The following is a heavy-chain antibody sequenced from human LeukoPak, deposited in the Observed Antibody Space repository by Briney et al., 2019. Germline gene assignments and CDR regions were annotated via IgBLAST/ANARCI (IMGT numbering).Heavy chain of an antibody. J-gene: IGHJ4*02. CDR3: ASRRWVVRGVRIGGQGRREIDY. CDR1: GGSISSYY. V-gene: IGHV4-59*12. CDR2: IYYSGST. D-gene: IGHD3-10*01. Sequence: PSETLSLTCTVSGGSISSYYWSWIRQPPGKGLEWIGYIYYSGSTNYNPSLKSRVTISVDTSKNQFSLKLSSVTAADTAVYYCASRRWVVRGVRIGGQGRREIDYWGQGTLVTVSS.